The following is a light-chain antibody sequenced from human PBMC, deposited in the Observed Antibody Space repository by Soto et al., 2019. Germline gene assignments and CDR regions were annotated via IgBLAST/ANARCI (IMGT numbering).Light chain of an antibody. CDR3: QQSYSTPRT. J-gene: IGKJ1*01. CDR2: AAS. Sequence: DIQMTQSPSSLSASVGDRVTITCRASQSISNYLNWYQQKPGKAPKLLMYAASSLQSGVPPRFGGSGSGTDFTLTISSLQPEDFATDYCQQSYSTPRTFGQGTKVEIK. CDR1: QSISNY. V-gene: IGKV1-39*01.